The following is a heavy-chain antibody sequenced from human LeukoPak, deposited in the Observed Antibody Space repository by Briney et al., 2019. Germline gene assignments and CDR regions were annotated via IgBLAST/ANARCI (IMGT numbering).Heavy chain of an antibody. Sequence: ASVKVSCKASGYTFTGYYMHWVRQAPGQGLEWMGIINPSGGSTSYAQKFQGRVTMTRDTSTSTVYMELSSLRSEDTAVYYCARGFRLRYYYYYGMDVWGQGTTVTVSS. CDR3: ARGFRLRYYYYYGMDV. CDR1: GYTFTGYY. CDR2: INPSGGST. V-gene: IGHV1-46*01. J-gene: IGHJ6*02. D-gene: IGHD3/OR15-3a*01.